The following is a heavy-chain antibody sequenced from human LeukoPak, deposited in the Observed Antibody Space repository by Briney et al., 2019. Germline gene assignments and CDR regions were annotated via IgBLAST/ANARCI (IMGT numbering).Heavy chain of an antibody. CDR1: GDSVTSGDSY. Sequence: SETLSLTCTVSGDSVTSGDSYWSWIRQSPGKGLEWIGYVHYSGATNYNPSLRSRVTMSLETSKNQFSLRLRSVTAADTAVYYCARVLTGGYWYFDLWGRGTLVTVSS. CDR2: VHYSGAT. V-gene: IGHV4-61*08. D-gene: IGHD7-27*01. CDR3: ARVLTGGYWYFDL. J-gene: IGHJ2*01.